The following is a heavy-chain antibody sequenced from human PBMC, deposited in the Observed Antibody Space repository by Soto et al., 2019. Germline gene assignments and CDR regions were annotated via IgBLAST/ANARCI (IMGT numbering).Heavy chain of an antibody. CDR1: GGTFRSYS. Sequence: QVQLVQSGAEVKKPGSSVKVSCKASGGTFRSYSFSWVRQAPGQGLEWMGAIIPLFGTANFAQNFQGRVTITADESTSTVYMELSSLRSEDTAIYYCARGGERAQWLVYNDYWGQGTLVTVSS. V-gene: IGHV1-69*01. CDR2: IIPLFGTA. D-gene: IGHD6-19*01. J-gene: IGHJ4*02. CDR3: ARGGERAQWLVYNDY.